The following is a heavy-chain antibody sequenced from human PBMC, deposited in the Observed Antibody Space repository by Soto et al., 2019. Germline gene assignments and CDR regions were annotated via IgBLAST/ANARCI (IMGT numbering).Heavy chain of an antibody. Sequence: SETLSLTXTVSGGAIISDYWSWIRQPPGKGLEWIGYISYSGSTNYNPSLKSLATISVDTSKNQFSLKLSSVTAADTAVYYCARVLSGTSLFDYWGQGTLVTVSS. CDR2: ISYSGST. CDR3: ARVLSGTSLFDY. D-gene: IGHD1-26*01. J-gene: IGHJ4*02. V-gene: IGHV4-59*01. CDR1: GGAIISDY.